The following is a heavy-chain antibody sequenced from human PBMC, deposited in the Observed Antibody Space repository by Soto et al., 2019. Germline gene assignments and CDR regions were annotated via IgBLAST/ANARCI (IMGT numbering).Heavy chain of an antibody. J-gene: IGHJ6*02. CDR1: GYTFTSYG. Sequence: ASVKVSCKASGYTFTSYGISWVRQAPGQGLEWMGWISAYNGNTNYAQKLQGRVTMTTDTSTSTAYMELRSLRSDDTAVYYCARGARYCTNGVCYTPHPNYYYYGMDVWGQGTRVTVSS. CDR3: ARGARYCTNGVCYTPHPNYYYYGMDV. D-gene: IGHD2-8*01. CDR2: ISAYNGNT. V-gene: IGHV1-18*04.